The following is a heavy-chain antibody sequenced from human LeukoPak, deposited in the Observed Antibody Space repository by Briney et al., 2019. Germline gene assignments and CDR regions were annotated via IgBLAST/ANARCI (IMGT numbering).Heavy chain of an antibody. CDR3: ANLRGPSMVLLV. CDR2: VNPNSGGT. V-gene: IGHV1-2*02. Sequence: ASVKVSYKASGYTFTGYYMHWVRQAPGQGLEWMGWVNPNSGGTNYAQKFQGRVTMTRDTSISTAYMELSRLRSDDTAVYYCANLRGPSMVLLVWGQGTLVTVSS. CDR1: GYTFTGYY. D-gene: IGHD3-10*01. J-gene: IGHJ4*02.